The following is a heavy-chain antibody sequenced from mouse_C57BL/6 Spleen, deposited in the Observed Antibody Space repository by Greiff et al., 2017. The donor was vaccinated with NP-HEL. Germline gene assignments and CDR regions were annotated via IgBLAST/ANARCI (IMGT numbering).Heavy chain of an antibody. CDR1: GYTFTDYE. J-gene: IGHJ3*01. CDR2: IDPETGGT. D-gene: IGHD2-4*01. CDR3: TLYYDYDGAY. V-gene: IGHV1-15*01. Sequence: VKLMESGAELVRPGASVTLSCKASGYTFTDYEMHWVKQTPVHGLEWIGAIDPETGGTAYNQKFKGKAILTADKSSSTAYMELRSLTSEDSAVYYCTLYYDYDGAYWGQGTLVTVSA.